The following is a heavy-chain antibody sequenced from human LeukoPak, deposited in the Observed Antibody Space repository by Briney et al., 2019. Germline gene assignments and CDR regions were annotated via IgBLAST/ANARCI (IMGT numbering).Heavy chain of an antibody. V-gene: IGHV1-2*02. D-gene: IGHD3-10*01. CDR2: IHPNSGGA. Sequence: GASVKVSCKASGYSFIGYYIHWVRQAPGQGLEWMGWIHPNSGGANYAQKFQGRVTLTRDTSISTAYMELSSLRSDDTAVYYCARDRDSNGFDPWGQGTLVTVSS. J-gene: IGHJ5*02. CDR3: ARDRDSNGFDP. CDR1: GYSFIGYY.